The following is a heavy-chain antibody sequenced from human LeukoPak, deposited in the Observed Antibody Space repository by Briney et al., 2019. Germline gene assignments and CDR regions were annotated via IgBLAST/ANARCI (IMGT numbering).Heavy chain of an antibody. CDR2: IYSGGAT. D-gene: IGHD3-10*01. CDR3: ARGVSGSYYFDY. CDR1: GFTFSSYS. J-gene: IGHJ4*02. V-gene: IGHV3-21*01. Sequence: PGGSLRLSCAASGFTFSSYSMNWVRQAPGKGLEWVSVIYSGGATYHADSVKGRFTISRDNAKNSLYLQMNSLRAEDTAVYYCARGVSGSYYFDYWGQGTLVTVSS.